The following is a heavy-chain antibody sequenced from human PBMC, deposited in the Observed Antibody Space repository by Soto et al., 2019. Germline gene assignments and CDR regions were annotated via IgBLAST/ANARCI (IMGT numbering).Heavy chain of an antibody. CDR3: ARRLLGATVTYFDY. CDR1: GFTFSSYA. CDR2: IDSSGGST. V-gene: IGHV3-23*01. J-gene: IGHJ4*01. D-gene: IGHD1-26*01. Sequence: PGGSLRLSCAPSGFTFSSYAMGWVRPAPGKGLESVSSIDSSGGSTYYADSVKGRFTMSRDKSKNTLYLQMNSLRAEDAAVYYCARRLLGATVTYFDYRGQGTLVTVSS.